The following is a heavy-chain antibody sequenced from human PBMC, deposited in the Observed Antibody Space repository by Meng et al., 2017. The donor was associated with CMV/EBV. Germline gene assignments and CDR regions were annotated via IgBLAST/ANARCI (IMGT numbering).Heavy chain of an antibody. CDR3: ARGDSSSWYSVYYYYYYGMDV. Sequence: SQTLSLTCAVYGGSFSGYYWSWIRQPSGKGLEWIGEINHSGSTNYNPSLKSRVTISVDTSKNQFSLKLSSVTAADTAVYYCARGDSSSWYSVYYYYYYGMDVWGQGTTVTVSS. CDR2: INHSGST. D-gene: IGHD6-13*01. CDR1: GGSFSGYY. V-gene: IGHV4-34*01. J-gene: IGHJ6*02.